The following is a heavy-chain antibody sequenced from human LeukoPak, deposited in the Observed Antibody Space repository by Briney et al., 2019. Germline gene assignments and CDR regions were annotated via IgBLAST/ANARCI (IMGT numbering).Heavy chain of an antibody. D-gene: IGHD3-3*01. CDR2: INTNTGNP. J-gene: IGHJ5*02. CDR1: GYTFTSYA. V-gene: IGHV7-4-1*02. CDR3: ARDRGVPDRYYDFWSGYYSPHWFDP. Sequence: ASVKVSCKASGYTFTSYAMNWVRQAPGQGLEWMGWINTNTGNPTYAQGFTGRFVFSLDTSVSTAYLQISSLKAEDTAVYYCARDRGVPDRYYDFWSGYYSPHWFDPWGQGTLVTVSS.